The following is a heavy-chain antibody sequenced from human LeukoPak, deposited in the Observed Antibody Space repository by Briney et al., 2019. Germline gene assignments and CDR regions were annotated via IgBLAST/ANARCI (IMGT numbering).Heavy chain of an antibody. CDR3: ATYYYSSGSGPDY. CDR1: GFTFSSYS. D-gene: IGHD3-10*01. CDR2: ISSSSSYI. J-gene: IGHJ4*02. V-gene: IGHV3-21*01. Sequence: GGSLRLSCAASGFTFSSYSMNWVRQAPGKGLEWVSSISSSSSYIYYADSVKGRFTISRDNAKNSLYLQMNSLRADDTAVYYCATYYYSSGSGPDYWGQGTLVSVSS.